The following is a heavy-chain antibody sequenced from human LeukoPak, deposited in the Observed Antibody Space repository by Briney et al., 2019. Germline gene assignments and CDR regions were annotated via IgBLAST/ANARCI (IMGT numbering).Heavy chain of an antibody. CDR3: ARARWSPYYFDN. Sequence: PSETLSLTCAVYGGSFSGYYWSWLRQPPGQGLEWIGEINHSGSTNDNPSLKSRVTISVDTSKNQFSLKLSSVATEDTAAYFCARARWSPYYFDNWGQGTLVTVSS. D-gene: IGHD6-13*01. CDR1: GGSFSGYY. J-gene: IGHJ4*02. CDR2: INHSGST. V-gene: IGHV4-34*01.